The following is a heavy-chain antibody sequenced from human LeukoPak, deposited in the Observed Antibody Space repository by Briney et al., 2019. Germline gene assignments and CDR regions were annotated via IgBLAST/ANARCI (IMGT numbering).Heavy chain of an antibody. Sequence: ASVKVSCKTSGYTFTDYYIHWVRQAPGQGLEWMGWINPDSGGTNYAQKFQGRVTVTRDTSIRTVYMDMSSLRSDDTAAYYCARSDSGKYCHGDWGQGTPVTVSS. CDR3: ARSDSGKYCHGD. CDR1: GYTFTDYY. CDR2: INPDSGGT. J-gene: IGHJ4*02. D-gene: IGHD1-26*01. V-gene: IGHV1-2*02.